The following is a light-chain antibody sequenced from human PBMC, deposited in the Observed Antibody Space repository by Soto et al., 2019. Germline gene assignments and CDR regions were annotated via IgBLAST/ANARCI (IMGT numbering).Light chain of an antibody. CDR2: GAS. J-gene: IGKJ1*01. CDR1: QNIRNN. Sequence: IVMTQSPASLSVSQGERVTLSCRASQNIRNNLAWYQQRPGQSPRLLISGASTREAGVPGRFSGSGSGTEFTLIISSLQSEDFAIYYCQQYNNWPPWTFGQGTKVDIK. CDR3: QQYNNWPPWT. V-gene: IGKV3-15*01.